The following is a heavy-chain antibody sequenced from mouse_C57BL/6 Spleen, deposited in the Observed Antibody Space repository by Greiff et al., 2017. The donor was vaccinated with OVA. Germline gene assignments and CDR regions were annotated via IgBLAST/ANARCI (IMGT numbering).Heavy chain of an antibody. CDR3: ARNYVGAMDY. J-gene: IGHJ4*01. CDR2: IDPGGGET. Sequence: EVQLMESGAELVKPGASVKLSCTASGFNIKDYYMHWVKQRTEQGLEWIGRIDPGGGETNYAPKFQGKATMTADTYSNTAYLQLSSLTSEYTAVYYCARNYVGAMDYWGQGTSVTVSS. D-gene: IGHD2-1*01. CDR1: GFNIKDYY. V-gene: IGHV14-2*01.